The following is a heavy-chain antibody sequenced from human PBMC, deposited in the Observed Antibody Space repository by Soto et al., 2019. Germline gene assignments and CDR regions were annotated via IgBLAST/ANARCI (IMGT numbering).Heavy chain of an antibody. D-gene: IGHD3-10*01. Sequence: GGSLGLSSAGSGFTFINYAMSWVRQAPGEGREWVSAMSGSGGSRCDGDSVKAGXXXXXXXSKXXXSRQMXSLRAEDTAVYYCAKDPRVHYYDSGSSSYWGQGTLVTVSS. J-gene: IGHJ4*02. CDR2: MSGSGGSR. CDR3: AKDPRVHYYDSGSSSY. V-gene: IGHV3-23*02. CDR1: GFTFINYA.